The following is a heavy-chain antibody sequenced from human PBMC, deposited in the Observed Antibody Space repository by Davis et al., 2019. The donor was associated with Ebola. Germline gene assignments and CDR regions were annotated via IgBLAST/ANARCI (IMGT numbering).Heavy chain of an antibody. Sequence: PGGSLRLSCAASGFSFSSCSMNWVRQAPGKGLEWVSYISSSSSTIYYADSVKGRFTISRDNAKNSLYLQMNSLRAEDTAIYYCAKDAPFYPTLNPLYHYGLDVWGKGTTVTVSS. J-gene: IGHJ6*04. V-gene: IGHV3-48*01. CDR3: AKDAPFYPTLNPLYHYGLDV. CDR2: ISSSSSTI. D-gene: IGHD2/OR15-2a*01. CDR1: GFSFSSCS.